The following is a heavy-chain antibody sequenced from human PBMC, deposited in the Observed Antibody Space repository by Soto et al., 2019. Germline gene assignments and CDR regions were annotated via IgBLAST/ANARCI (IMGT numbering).Heavy chain of an antibody. D-gene: IGHD3-3*01. CDR2: IKQDGSEK. J-gene: IGHJ6*03. Sequence: GGSLRLSCAASGLTFSSYWMSWVRQAPGKGLEWVANIKQDGSEKYYVDSVKGRFTISRDNAKNSLYLQMNSLRAEDTAVYYCAREQYYDFWSGYLGQNYYYYYMDVWGKGTTVTSP. CDR1: GLTFSSYW. V-gene: IGHV3-7*01. CDR3: AREQYYDFWSGYLGQNYYYYYMDV.